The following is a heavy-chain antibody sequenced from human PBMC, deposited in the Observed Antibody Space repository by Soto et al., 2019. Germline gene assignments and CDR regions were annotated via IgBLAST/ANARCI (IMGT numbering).Heavy chain of an antibody. CDR1: GYSFSSSW. V-gene: IGHV5-51*01. J-gene: IGHJ4*02. Sequence: PGESLKISWQVSGYSFSSSWIRWVRQMPGKGLEWMGIIDPNDSQTIYSPSFQGQVTISADKSIDTAYLQWSSLKTSDTAMYYCARHAGNSWKGDYFDYWGQGALVTVSS. CDR2: IDPNDSQT. CDR3: ARHAGNSWKGDYFDY. D-gene: IGHD6-13*01.